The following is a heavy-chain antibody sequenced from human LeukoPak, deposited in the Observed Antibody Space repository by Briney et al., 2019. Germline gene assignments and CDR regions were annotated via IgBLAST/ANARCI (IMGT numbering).Heavy chain of an antibody. CDR3: ARVVGLTGYSSSWYSGYYYYMDV. CDR2: VIPIFGTA. Sequence: ASVKVSCKASGGTFSSYAISWVRQAPGQGLEWMGGVIPIFGTANYAQKFQDRVTITADKSTSTAYMELSSLRSEDTAVYYCARVVGLTGYSSSWYSGYYYYMDVWGKGTTVTVSS. CDR1: GGTFSSYA. J-gene: IGHJ6*03. D-gene: IGHD6-13*01. V-gene: IGHV1-69*06.